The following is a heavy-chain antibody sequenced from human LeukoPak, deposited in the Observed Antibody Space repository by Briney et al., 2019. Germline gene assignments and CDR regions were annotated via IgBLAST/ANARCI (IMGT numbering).Heavy chain of an antibody. CDR2: INPSGGST. Sequence: ASVKVSCKASGYTFTSYYMHWVRQAPGQGLEWMGIINPSGGSTSYAQKFQGRVTMTTDTSTSTAYMELRSLRSDDTAVYYCARDAGRDGYNWEAFDIWGQGTMVTVSS. CDR1: GYTFTSYY. J-gene: IGHJ3*02. D-gene: IGHD5-24*01. CDR3: ARDAGRDGYNWEAFDI. V-gene: IGHV1-46*01.